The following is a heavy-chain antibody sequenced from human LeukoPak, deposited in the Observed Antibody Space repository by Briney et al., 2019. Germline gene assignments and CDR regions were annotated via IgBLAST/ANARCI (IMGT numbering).Heavy chain of an antibody. D-gene: IGHD3-10*01. CDR2: IYYSGST. CDR3: ARHKGVRTRGGVSDY. CDR1: GGSINSYY. Sequence: SETLSLTCTVSGGSINSYYWGWIRQPPGKGLEWIGSIYYSGSTYYNPSLKSRVTISVDTSKNQFSLELSSVTAADTAVYYCARHKGVRTRGGVSDYWGQGTLVTVSS. V-gene: IGHV4-39*01. J-gene: IGHJ4*02.